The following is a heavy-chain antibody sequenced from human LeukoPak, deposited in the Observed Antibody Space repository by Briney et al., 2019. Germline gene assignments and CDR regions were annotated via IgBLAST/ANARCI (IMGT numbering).Heavy chain of an antibody. CDR1: GGSFSGYY. CDR2: INHSGST. J-gene: IGHJ4*02. CDR3: TRYYYDSSGYYYVH. V-gene: IGHV4-34*01. D-gene: IGHD3-22*01. Sequence: PSETLSLTCAVYGGSFSGYYWSWIRQPPGKGLEWIGEINHSGSTNYNPSLKSRVTISVDTSKNQFSLKLSSVTAADTAVYYCTRYYYDSSGYYYVHWGQGTLVTVSS.